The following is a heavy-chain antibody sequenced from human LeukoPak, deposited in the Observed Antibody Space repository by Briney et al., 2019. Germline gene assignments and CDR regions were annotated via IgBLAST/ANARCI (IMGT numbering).Heavy chain of an antibody. CDR1: GGSVNSESCC. Sequence: NLYRTSAVSGGSVNSESCCSIKIQQPPGKGLEWIGYIYYSGSTNYNPSLKSRVTISVDTSKNQFSLKLSSVTAADTAVYYCARNGLLGFGELLSYNYYYYYMEVWGKATTVIISS. D-gene: IGHD3-10*01. J-gene: IGHJ6*03. CDR2: IYYSGST. V-gene: IGHV4-61*01. CDR3: ARNGLLGFGELLSYNYYYYYMEV.